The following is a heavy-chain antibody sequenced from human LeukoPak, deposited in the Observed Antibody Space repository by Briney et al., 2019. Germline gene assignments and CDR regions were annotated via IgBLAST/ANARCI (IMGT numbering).Heavy chain of an antibody. CDR2: ISSSGSTI. V-gene: IGHV3-11*04. J-gene: IGHJ6*03. Sequence: GGSLRLSCAASGFTFSDYYMSWIRQAPGKGLELEWVSYISSSGSTIYYADSVKGRFTISRDNAKNSLYLQMNSLRAEDTAVYYCARNNPYYYMDVWGKGTTVTVSS. CDR3: ARNNPYYYMDV. CDR1: GFTFSDYY.